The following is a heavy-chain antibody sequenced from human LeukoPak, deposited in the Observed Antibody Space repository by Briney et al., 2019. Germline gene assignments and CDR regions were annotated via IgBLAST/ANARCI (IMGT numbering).Heavy chain of an antibody. D-gene: IGHD6-19*01. J-gene: IGHJ2*01. V-gene: IGHV3-53*01. CDR2: IHSGGIT. Sequence: PGGSLRLSCAASGFTVSSNFVNWVRQAPGKGLEWVSLIHSGGITDYADSVKGRFTLSSDNSKNTLFLQMNSLRAEDTAVYYCARAPSGWSDYWYFDLWGRGTLVTVSS. CDR1: GFTVSSNF. CDR3: ARAPSGWSDYWYFDL.